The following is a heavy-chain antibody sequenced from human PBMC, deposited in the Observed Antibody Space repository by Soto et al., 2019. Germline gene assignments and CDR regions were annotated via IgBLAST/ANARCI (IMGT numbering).Heavy chain of an antibody. Sequence: EVQLLESGGGLVQPGGSPRLSCAASGFTFSSYAMSWVRQAPGKGLEWVSAISGSGGSTYYADSVKGRFTISRDNSKNTLYLQMNSLRAEDTAVYYCARYISSWFYYYYYYGMDVWGQGTTVTVSS. V-gene: IGHV3-23*01. CDR1: GFTFSSYA. J-gene: IGHJ6*02. CDR3: ARYISSWFYYYYYYGMDV. CDR2: ISGSGGST. D-gene: IGHD6-13*01.